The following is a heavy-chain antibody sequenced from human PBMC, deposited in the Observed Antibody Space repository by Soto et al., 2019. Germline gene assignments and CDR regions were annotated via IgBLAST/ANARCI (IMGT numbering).Heavy chain of an antibody. CDR1: AGYLERSIYF. V-gene: IGHV4-61*01. CDR2: ISYSGGS. J-gene: IGHJ5*02. D-gene: IGHD3-3*01. CDR3: ATRITVFGLLIPPFDP. Sequence: SETLSLTCSVSAGYLERSIYFWNWIRQPPGKGLEWIGNISYSGGSNPNPALKSRVTLSLDTFNNQFSLRLSSVTAADTAIYYCATRITVFGLLIPPFDPWGQGTQVTVSS.